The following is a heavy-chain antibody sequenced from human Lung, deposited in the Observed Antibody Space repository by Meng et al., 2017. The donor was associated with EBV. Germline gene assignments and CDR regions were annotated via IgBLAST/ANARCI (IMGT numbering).Heavy chain of an antibody. D-gene: IGHD3-22*01. J-gene: IGHJ4*02. CDR1: GYTLTSYA. V-gene: IGHV1-3*01. Sequence: GQLVPAGAEVKKPGASVKVSCKASGYTLTSYAMHWVRQAPGQRLEWMGWINAGNGNTKYSQRFQGRVTITRNTSASTAYMELSSLRSEDTTVYYCARAGYDSSGYYPQPFDYWGQGTLVTVSS. CDR2: INAGNGNT. CDR3: ARAGYDSSGYYPQPFDY.